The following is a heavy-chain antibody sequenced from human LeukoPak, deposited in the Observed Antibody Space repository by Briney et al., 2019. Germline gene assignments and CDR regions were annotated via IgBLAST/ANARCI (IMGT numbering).Heavy chain of an antibody. CDR3: ASAGSSWVAGCDR. V-gene: IGHV3-33*01. CDR1: GFTFSSYG. J-gene: IGHJ5*02. Sequence: GGSLRLSCAASGFTFSSYGMHWVRQAPGKGLEWVAVIWYDGSNKYYADSVKGRFTISRENSKNTLYLQMNSLRAEDTAVYYRASAGSSWVAGCDRWRQGTLDTVSS. CDR2: IWYDGSNK. D-gene: IGHD6-19*01.